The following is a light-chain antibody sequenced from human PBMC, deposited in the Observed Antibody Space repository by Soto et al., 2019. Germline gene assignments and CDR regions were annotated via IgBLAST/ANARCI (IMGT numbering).Light chain of an antibody. CDR2: AAS. CDR3: QQSDSTPWT. CDR1: QSITNY. J-gene: IGKJ1*01. Sequence: DIQLTQSPSSLSASVGDRVTITCRASQSITNYLNWYQQKPGKAPKLLVYAASTLQGGVPSRFSGSGGGTDFTLTITSLQPGDFSTYYCQQSDSTPWTLGQGTKVEIE. V-gene: IGKV1-39*01.